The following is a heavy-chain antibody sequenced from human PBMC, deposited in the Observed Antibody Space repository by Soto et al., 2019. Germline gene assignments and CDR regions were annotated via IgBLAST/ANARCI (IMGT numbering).Heavy chain of an antibody. CDR1: GGSISSSSYY. CDR2: IYYSGST. D-gene: IGHD3-10*01. V-gene: IGHV4-39*01. J-gene: IGHJ4*02. Sequence: SETLSLTCTVSGGSISSSSYYWGWIRQPPGKGLEWIGSIYYSGSTYYNPSLKSRVTISVDTSKNQFSLKLSSVTAADTAVYYCARLLWFGELDYWGQGTLVTVSS. CDR3: ARLLWFGELDY.